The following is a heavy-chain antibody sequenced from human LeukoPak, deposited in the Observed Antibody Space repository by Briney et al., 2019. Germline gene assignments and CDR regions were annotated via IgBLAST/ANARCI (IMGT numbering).Heavy chain of an antibody. CDR2: IYYSGST. J-gene: IGHJ4*02. CDR3: ARRPVRGLYYFDH. D-gene: IGHD3/OR15-3a*01. Sequence: SETLSLTCSVSGGSISSSSNYWGWIRQPPGKGLEWIGYIYYSGSTNYNPSPKSRITISLDTSKNQFSLKPTSVTAADTAVYYCARRPVRGLYYFDHWGQGTLVTVSS. V-gene: IGHV4-61*05. CDR1: GGSISSSSNY.